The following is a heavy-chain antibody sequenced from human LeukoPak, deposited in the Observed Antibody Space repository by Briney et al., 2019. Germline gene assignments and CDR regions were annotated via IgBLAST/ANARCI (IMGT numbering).Heavy chain of an antibody. CDR1: GFTFSSYA. J-gene: IGHJ3*02. CDR3: ANDDYYDSSGQLDAFDI. V-gene: IGHV3-23*01. Sequence: GGSLRLSCAASGFTFSSYAMSWLRQAPGKGLEWISGISGSGGSTYYADSVKGRFTISRDNSKNTLYLQMNSLRVEDTAVYYCANDDYYDSSGQLDAFDIWGQGTMVTVSS. D-gene: IGHD3-22*01. CDR2: ISGSGGST.